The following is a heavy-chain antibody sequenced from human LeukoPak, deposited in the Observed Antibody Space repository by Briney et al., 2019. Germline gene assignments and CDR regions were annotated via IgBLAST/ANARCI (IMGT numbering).Heavy chain of an antibody. CDR2: ITGSGPYM. CDR1: GFMFSKSW. Sequence: GGSLRLSCAASGFMFSKSWMHWVRLSPGKGLEWVSSITGSGPYMLYADSVKHRFTISRDNTKNLLYLEMNSLRAEDTAMYFCVRDVGAVRGEVYFDYWGQGTLVTVSS. CDR3: VRDVGAVRGEVYFDY. J-gene: IGHJ4*02. D-gene: IGHD3-10*01. V-gene: IGHV3-21*06.